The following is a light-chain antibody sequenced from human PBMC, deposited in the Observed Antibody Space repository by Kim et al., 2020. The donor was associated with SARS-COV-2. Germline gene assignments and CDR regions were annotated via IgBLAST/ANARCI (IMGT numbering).Light chain of an antibody. CDR1: NIGTKS. V-gene: IGLV3-21*04. Sequence: SYDLTHPPSVSVAPGQTARITCEENNIGTKSVHWYKQRPGQAPALVIYYDRDRASGIPERFSGSNSGDMATLLISRVEAGDEADYYCQLWDSSSNHLVFGGGTQLTVL. CDR3: QLWDSSSNHLV. J-gene: IGLJ3*02. CDR2: YDR.